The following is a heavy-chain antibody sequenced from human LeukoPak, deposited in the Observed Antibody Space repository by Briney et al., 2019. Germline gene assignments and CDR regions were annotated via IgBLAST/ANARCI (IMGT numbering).Heavy chain of an antibody. CDR3: ARGLGSTSAGDMDV. J-gene: IGHJ6*03. CDR2: INPNSGGT. Sequence: ASVKVSCKASGCTFTGYYMHWVRQAPGQGLEWMGWINPNSGGTNYAQKFQGRVTMTRDTSISTAYMELSRLRSDDTAVYYCARGLGSTSAGDMDVWGKGTTVTVSS. CDR1: GCTFTGYY. D-gene: IGHD2-2*01. V-gene: IGHV1-2*02.